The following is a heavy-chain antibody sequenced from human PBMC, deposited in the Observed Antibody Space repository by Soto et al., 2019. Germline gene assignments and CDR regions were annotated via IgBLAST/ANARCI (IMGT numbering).Heavy chain of an antibody. J-gene: IGHJ4*02. CDR2: IYYSGST. D-gene: IGHD7-27*01. CDR3: ASSPSHWGSIDY. Sequence: LSLTCTVSGGSISSGGYYWSWIRQHPGKGLEWIGYIYYSGSTYYNPSLKSRVTISVDTSKNQFSLKLSSVTAADTAVYYCASSPSHWGSIDYWGQGTLVTVSS. CDR1: GGSISSGGYY. V-gene: IGHV4-31*03.